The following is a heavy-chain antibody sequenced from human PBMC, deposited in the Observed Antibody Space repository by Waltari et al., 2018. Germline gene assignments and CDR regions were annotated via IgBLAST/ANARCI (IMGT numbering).Heavy chain of an antibody. CDR3: ARHRSDVLRYFDWLSNFDY. V-gene: IGHV4-39*01. Sequence: QLQLQESGPGLVKPSETLSLTCTVSGGSISGSSYYWGWIRQPPGKGLEWIGSIYYSGSTYYNPSLKSRVTISVDTSKNQFSLKLSSVTAADTAVYYCARHRSDVLRYFDWLSNFDYWGQGTLVTVSS. D-gene: IGHD3-9*01. J-gene: IGHJ4*02. CDR2: IYYSGST. CDR1: GGSISGSSYY.